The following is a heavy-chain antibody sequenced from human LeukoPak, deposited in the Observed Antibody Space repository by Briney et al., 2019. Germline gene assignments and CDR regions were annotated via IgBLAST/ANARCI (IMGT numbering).Heavy chain of an antibody. V-gene: IGHV1-8*01. D-gene: IGHD6-19*01. J-gene: IGHJ4*02. CDR3: ARGVSGWYVFYYFDY. CDR1: GYTFTSYD. Sequence: ASVKVSCKASGYTFTSYDINWVRQATGQGLEWMGWMNPNSGNTGYAQKFQGRVTMTRNTSISTAYMELSSLRSEDTAVYYCARGVSGWYVFYYFDYGGREPLVTVSS. CDR2: MNPNSGNT.